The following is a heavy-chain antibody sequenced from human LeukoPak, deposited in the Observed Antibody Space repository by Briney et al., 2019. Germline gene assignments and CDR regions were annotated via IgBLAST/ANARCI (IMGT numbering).Heavy chain of an antibody. D-gene: IGHD1-1*01. V-gene: IGHV4-59*02. CDR1: GGSVSSYF. Sequence: PSETLSLTCTVSGGSVSSYFWSWIRRPPGKGLEWIGYIDDSGNTNYNPSFKSQVSISIDKSKNQFSLKLSSVTAADTAMYYCASGEVATGPAPLDYWGQGTLVTVSS. CDR2: IDDSGNT. J-gene: IGHJ4*02. CDR3: ASGEVATGPAPLDY.